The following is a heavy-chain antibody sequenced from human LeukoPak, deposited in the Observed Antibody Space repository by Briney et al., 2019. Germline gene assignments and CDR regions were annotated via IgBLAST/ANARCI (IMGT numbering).Heavy chain of an antibody. CDR2: INSDGSST. Sequence: GGSLRLSCAASGFTFSSYWMHWVRQAPGKGLVWVSRINSDGSSTSYADSVKGRFTISRDSAKNTLYLQMNSLRAEDTAVYYCARDGRQYGMDVWGQGTTVTVSS. CDR3: ARDGRQYGMDV. V-gene: IGHV3-74*01. J-gene: IGHJ6*02. CDR1: GFTFSSYW.